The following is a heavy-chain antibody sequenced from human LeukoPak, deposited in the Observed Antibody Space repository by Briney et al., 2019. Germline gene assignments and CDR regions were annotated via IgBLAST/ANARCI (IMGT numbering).Heavy chain of an antibody. CDR3: VKEVPTYGYFDY. CDR1: VFTFSNYA. J-gene: IGHJ4*02. D-gene: IGHD2-21*01. V-gene: IGHV3-23*01. CDR2: LNGGRT. Sequence: GGSLRLSCVASVFTFSNYAMSWVRQAPGRGLEWIAALNGGRTFFQDSVRGRCTISRDNSKSPLYLQLNSLTGDDTAVYYCVKEVPTYGYFDYWGRRTLVTVSS.